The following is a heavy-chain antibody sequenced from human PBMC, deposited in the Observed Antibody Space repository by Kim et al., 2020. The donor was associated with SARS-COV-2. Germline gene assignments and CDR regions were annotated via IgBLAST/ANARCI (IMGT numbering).Heavy chain of an antibody. D-gene: IGHD2-2*01. Sequence: SETLSLTCAVYGGSFSGYYWSWIRQPPGKGLEWIGEINHSGSTNYNPSLKSRVTISVDTSKNQFSLKLSSVTAADTAVYYCARGIARDIVVVPAAFNYFDYWGQGTLVTVSS. CDR1: GGSFSGYY. CDR2: INHSGST. CDR3: ARGIARDIVVVPAAFNYFDY. J-gene: IGHJ4*02. V-gene: IGHV4-34*01.